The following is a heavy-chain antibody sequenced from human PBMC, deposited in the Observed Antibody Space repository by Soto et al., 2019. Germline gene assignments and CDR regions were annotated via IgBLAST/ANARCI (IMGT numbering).Heavy chain of an antibody. CDR2: IYYSGST. V-gene: IGHV4-61*01. J-gene: IGHJ4*02. Sequence: PSETLSLTCTVSGGSVSSGSYYWSWIRQPPGKGLEWIGYIYYSGSTNYNPSLKSRVTISVDTSKNQFSLKLSSVTAADTAVYYCARVNPFSIGYWGQGTRVTVSS. CDR1: GGSVSSGSYY. CDR3: ARVNPFSIGY.